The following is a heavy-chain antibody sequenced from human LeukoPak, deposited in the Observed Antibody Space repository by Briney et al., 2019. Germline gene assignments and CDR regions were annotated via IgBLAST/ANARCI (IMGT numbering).Heavy chain of an antibody. V-gene: IGHV1-2*02. CDR3: ASPRGSYPGGDAFDI. D-gene: IGHD1-26*01. CDR2: INPNSGGT. Sequence: ASVKVSCKASGYTFTGYYMHWVRQAPGQGLEWMGWINPNSGGTNYAQKFQGRVTMTRDTSISTAYMELSRLRSDDTAVYYCASPRGSYPGGDAFDIWGQGTMVTVSS. CDR1: GYTFTGYY. J-gene: IGHJ3*02.